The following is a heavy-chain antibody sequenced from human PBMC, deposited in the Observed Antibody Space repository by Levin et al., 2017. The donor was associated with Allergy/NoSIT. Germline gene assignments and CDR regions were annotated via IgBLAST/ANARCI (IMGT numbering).Heavy chain of an antibody. CDR2: VSGDGINK. V-gene: IGHV3-30-3*01. D-gene: IGHD6-19*01. CDR1: GFTFSGYA. Sequence: SCAASGFTFSGYAMHWVRQAPGKGLEWVAGVSGDGINKFFADSVQGRFTISRDDAKNTLFLQMKSLSGEDTAVYYCARAPSASIAVAYFDDWGQGTLVTVSS. J-gene: IGHJ4*02. CDR3: ARAPSASIAVAYFDD.